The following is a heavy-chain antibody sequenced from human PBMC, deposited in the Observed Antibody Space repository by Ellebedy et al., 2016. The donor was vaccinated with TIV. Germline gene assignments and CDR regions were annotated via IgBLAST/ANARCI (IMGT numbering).Heavy chain of an antibody. J-gene: IGHJ6*02. V-gene: IGHV3-30*03. D-gene: IGHD2-8*01. CDR2: ISYDGSDK. Sequence: GGSLRLXXAAAGFNFSTYGMHWVRQAPGKGLEWAAGISYDGSDKYYGDSAKGRFTISRDDSKNTVYLEMNSLRPEDTALYFCARDVVVVLPSAFYYFYGMDVWGQGTTVAVSS. CDR1: GFNFSTYG. CDR3: ARDVVVVLPSAFYYFYGMDV.